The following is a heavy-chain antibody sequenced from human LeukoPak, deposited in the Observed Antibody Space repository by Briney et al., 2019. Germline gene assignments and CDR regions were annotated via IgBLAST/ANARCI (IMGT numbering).Heavy chain of an antibody. CDR3: ARSDDASFDY. CDR2: IYYSGST. Sequence: PSETLSLTCTVSGGSISSYYWSWIRQPPGKGLEWIGYIYYSGSTNYNPSLKSRVTISVDTSKNQFSLKLSSVTAADTAVYYCARSDDASFDYWGQGTLVTVSS. CDR1: GGSISSYY. V-gene: IGHV4-59*01. J-gene: IGHJ4*02.